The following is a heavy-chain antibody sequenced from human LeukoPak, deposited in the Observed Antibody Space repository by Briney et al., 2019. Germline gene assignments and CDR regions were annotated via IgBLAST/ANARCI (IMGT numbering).Heavy chain of an antibody. Sequence: GESLKISCKTSGYSFTTYWIGWVRQMPGKGLEWMGIIYPVDSDTRYSPSFQGQVTFSADKSITTAYLQWSSLKASDTAMYYCARHLGDAYSDYWGQGTLVTVSS. CDR2: IYPVDSDT. D-gene: IGHD5-24*01. CDR3: ARHLGDAYSDY. V-gene: IGHV5-51*01. CDR1: GYSFTTYW. J-gene: IGHJ4*02.